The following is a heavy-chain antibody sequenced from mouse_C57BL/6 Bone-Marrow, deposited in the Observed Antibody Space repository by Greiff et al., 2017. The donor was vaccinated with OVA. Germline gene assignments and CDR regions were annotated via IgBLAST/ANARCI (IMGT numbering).Heavy chain of an antibody. J-gene: IGHJ1*03. V-gene: IGHV5-4*01. CDR2: ISDGGSYT. CDR3: ARGLLLRTWYFDV. Sequence: VQLKESGGGLVKPGGSLKLSCAASGFTFSSYAMSWVRQTPEKRLEWVATISDGGSYTYYPDNVKGRFTISRDNAKNNLYLQMSHLKSEDTAMYYCARGLLLRTWYFDVWGTGTTVTVSS. CDR1: GFTFSSYA. D-gene: IGHD1-1*01.